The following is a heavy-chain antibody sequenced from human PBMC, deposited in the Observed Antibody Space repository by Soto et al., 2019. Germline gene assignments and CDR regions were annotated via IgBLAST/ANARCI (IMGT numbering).Heavy chain of an antibody. CDR1: GFTFSSYA. D-gene: IGHD4-17*01. V-gene: IGHV3-64D*08. CDR2: ISSNGGST. J-gene: IGHJ4*02. Sequence: GGSLRLSCSASGFTFSSYAMHWVRQAPGKGLEYVSAISSNGGSTYYADSVKGRFTISRDNSKNTLYLQMSSLRAEDTAVYYCVKHYGDYEYYFDYWGQGTLVTVSS. CDR3: VKHYGDYEYYFDY.